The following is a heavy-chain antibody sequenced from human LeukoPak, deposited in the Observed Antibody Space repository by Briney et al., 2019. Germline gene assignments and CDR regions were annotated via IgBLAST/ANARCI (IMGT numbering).Heavy chain of an antibody. V-gene: IGHV3-21*01. CDR2: ISSGSTYI. J-gene: IGHJ3*02. D-gene: IGHD6-13*01. Sequence: GGSLRLSCAASGFTFSSYSMNWVRQAPGKGLEWVSSISSGSTYIYYGDSLKGRFTISRDNAKNSLYLQMNSLRAEDTAVYYCARRVASANDAFDIWGQGTMVTISS. CDR1: GFTFSSYS. CDR3: ARRVASANDAFDI.